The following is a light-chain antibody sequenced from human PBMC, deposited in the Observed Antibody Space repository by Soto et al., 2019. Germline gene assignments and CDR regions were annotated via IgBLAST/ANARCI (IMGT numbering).Light chain of an antibody. V-gene: IGKV1-39*01. CDR3: QQTDSTLNS. Sequence: DIQVTQSPSSLSASVGDRVTITCRASQTIRTFLNWYQQRPGKPPKLLIHTASPLQSGVPSRFSVSGSGTDFTLTISSLQPEDFATYFCQQTDSTLNSFGQGTKLEMK. CDR2: TAS. CDR1: QTIRTF. J-gene: IGKJ2*03.